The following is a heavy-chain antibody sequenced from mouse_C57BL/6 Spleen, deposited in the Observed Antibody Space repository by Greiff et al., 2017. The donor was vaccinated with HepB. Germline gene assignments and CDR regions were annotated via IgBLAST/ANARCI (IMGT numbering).Heavy chain of an antibody. CDR1: GYTFTSYW. CDR3: ARRGGDYFDY. J-gene: IGHJ2*01. Sequence: QVQLQQPGAELVKPGASVKLSCKASGYTFTSYWMQWVKQRPGQGLEWIGEIDPSDSYTNYNQKFKGKATLTVDTSSSTAYMQLSSLTAEDSAVYYGARRGGDYFDYWGQGTTLTVSS. V-gene: IGHV1-50*01. CDR2: IDPSDSYT.